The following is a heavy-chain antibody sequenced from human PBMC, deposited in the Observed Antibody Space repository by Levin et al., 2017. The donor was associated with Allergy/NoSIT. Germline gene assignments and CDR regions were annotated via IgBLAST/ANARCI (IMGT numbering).Heavy chain of an antibody. Sequence: GGSLRLSCAASGFTFDDYTMHWVRQAPGKGLEWVSLISWDGGSTHYADSVKGRFTISRDNSKNSLYLQMNSLRTEDTALYYCAKGLRAGRYFDYWGQGTLVTVSS. CDR1: GFTFDDYT. CDR3: AKGLRAGRYFDY. J-gene: IGHJ4*02. V-gene: IGHV3-43*01. CDR2: ISWDGGST.